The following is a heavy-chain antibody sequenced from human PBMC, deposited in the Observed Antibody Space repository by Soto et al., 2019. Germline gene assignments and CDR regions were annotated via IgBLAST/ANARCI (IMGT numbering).Heavy chain of an antibody. CDR2: IWYDGSNK. CDR1: GFTFSSYG. CDR3: ARAVKQWLPQY. V-gene: IGHV3-33*01. Sequence: QVQLVESGGGVVQPGRSLRLSCAASGFTFSSYGMHWVRQAPGKGLEWVAVIWYDGSNKYYADSVKGRFTISRDNSKNTLYLQMNSLRAEDTAVYYCARAVKQWLPQYWGQGTPVTVSS. D-gene: IGHD6-19*01. J-gene: IGHJ4*02.